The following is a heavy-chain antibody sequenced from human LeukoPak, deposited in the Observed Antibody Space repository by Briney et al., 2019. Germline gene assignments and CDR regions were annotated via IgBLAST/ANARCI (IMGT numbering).Heavy chain of an antibody. D-gene: IGHD3-22*01. Sequence: GGSLRLSCAASGFTFSSYGMHWVRQAPGKGLEWVSSISSSSSYIYYADSVKGRFTISRDNAKNSLYLQMNSLRAEDTAVYYCARSYHYYDSSGYPDYWGQGTLVTVSS. CDR1: GFTFSSYG. CDR2: ISSSSSYI. V-gene: IGHV3-21*01. CDR3: ARSYHYYDSSGYPDY. J-gene: IGHJ4*02.